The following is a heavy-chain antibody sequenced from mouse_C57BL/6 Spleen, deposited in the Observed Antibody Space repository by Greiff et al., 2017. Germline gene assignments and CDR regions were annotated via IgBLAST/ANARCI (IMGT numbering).Heavy chain of an antibody. D-gene: IGHD1-1*01. J-gene: IGHJ1*03. V-gene: IGHV1-54*01. Sequence: VQGVESGAELVRPGTSVKVSCKASGYAFTNYLIEWVKQRPGQGLEWIGVINPGSGGTNYNEKFKGKATLTADKSSSTAYMQLSSLTSEDSAVYFCARSDTTVVDWYFDVWGTGTTVTVSS. CDR3: ARSDTTVVDWYFDV. CDR2: INPGSGGT. CDR1: GYAFTNYL.